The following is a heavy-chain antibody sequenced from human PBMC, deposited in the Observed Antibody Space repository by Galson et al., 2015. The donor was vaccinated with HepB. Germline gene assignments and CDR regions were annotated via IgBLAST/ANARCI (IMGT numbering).Heavy chain of an antibody. J-gene: IGHJ6*02. D-gene: IGHD2-2*01. CDR3: AREDRYCSSTSCYAWSGYYYYGMDV. Sequence: SLRLSCAASGFTFSSYAMHWVRQAPGKGLEWVAVISYDGSNKYYADSVKGRFTISRDNSKNTLYLQMNSLRAEDTAVYYCAREDRYCSSTSCYAWSGYYYYGMDVWGQGTTVTVSS. V-gene: IGHV3-30-3*01. CDR1: GFTFSSYA. CDR2: ISYDGSNK.